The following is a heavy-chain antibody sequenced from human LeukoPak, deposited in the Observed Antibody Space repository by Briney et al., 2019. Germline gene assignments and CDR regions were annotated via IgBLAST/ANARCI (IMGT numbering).Heavy chain of an antibody. CDR3: AKYKSGDYFDAGKRYYFAQ. CDR1: GYTFTSYD. D-gene: IGHD3-9*01. J-gene: IGHJ4*02. Sequence: ASVKVSCKASGYTFTSYDINWVRQAPGQGLDWMGWMNASSGKTGQAQKFQGRITMTRDTSISTAYMELSSLRPEDTAVYYCAKYKSGDYFDAGKRYYFAQWGQGTPVTVSS. V-gene: IGHV1-8*01. CDR2: MNASSGKT.